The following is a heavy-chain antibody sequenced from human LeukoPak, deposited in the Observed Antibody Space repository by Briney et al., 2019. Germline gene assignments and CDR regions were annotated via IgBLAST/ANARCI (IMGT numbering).Heavy chain of an antibody. J-gene: IGHJ6*02. CDR1: GFTFSSYW. CDR2: INHNGNVN. D-gene: IGHD3-16*01. CDR3: ARGGGLDV. Sequence: SGGSLRLSCAASGFTFSSYWMNWDRQAPGKGLEWVASINHNGNVNYYVDSVKGRFTISRDNAKNYLYLQMSNLRAEDTAVYFCARGGGLDVWGQGATVTVSS. V-gene: IGHV3-7*03.